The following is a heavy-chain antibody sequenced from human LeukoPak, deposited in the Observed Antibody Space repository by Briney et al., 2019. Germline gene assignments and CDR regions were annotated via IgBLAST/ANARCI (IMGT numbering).Heavy chain of an antibody. CDR2: IKEDGSEK. CDR1: GFTFSTYW. Sequence: GGSLTLSCAASGFTFSTYWMTWVRQAPGKGLEWVANIKEDGSEKSYVDSVKGRFTISRDNAKNSLYLQMNSLRAEDTAVYYCARAGSSSSRDYWGQGTLVTVSS. V-gene: IGHV3-7*04. J-gene: IGHJ4*02. CDR3: ARAGSSSSRDY. D-gene: IGHD6-6*01.